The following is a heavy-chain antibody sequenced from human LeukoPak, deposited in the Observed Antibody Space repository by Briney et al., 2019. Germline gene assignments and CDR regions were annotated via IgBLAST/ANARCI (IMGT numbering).Heavy chain of an antibody. CDR3: ARGSKAARNDAFDI. CDR1: GGSISSYY. J-gene: IGHJ3*02. V-gene: IGHV4-59*01. Sequence: SETLPLTCTVSGGSISSYYWSWIRQPPGKGLEWIGYIYYSGSTNYNPSLKSRVTISVDTSENQFSLKLSSVTAADTAVYYCARGSKAARNDAFDIWGQGTMVTVSS. D-gene: IGHD6-6*01. CDR2: IYYSGST.